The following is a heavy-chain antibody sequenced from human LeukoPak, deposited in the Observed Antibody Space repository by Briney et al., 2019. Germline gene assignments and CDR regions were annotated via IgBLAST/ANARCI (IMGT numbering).Heavy chain of an antibody. CDR2: IYHSGST. D-gene: IGHD6-25*01. J-gene: IGHJ4*02. CDR3: AGSAFLRFDY. V-gene: IGHV4-38-2*02. CDR1: GYSISSGYD. Sequence: SETLSLTCTVSGYSISSGYDWGWIRQPPGKGLEWIGSIYHSGSTYYNPSLKTRVTISVDTSKYQVSPNLNSVTSAYTAVYYCAGSAFLRFDYWGQGTLVTVSS.